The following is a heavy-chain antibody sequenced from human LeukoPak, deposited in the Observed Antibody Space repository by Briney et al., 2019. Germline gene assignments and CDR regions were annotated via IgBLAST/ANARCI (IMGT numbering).Heavy chain of an antibody. CDR2: IYYSGST. Sequence: SETLSLTCTVSGGSISSYYWSWIRQPPGKELEWIGYIYYSGSTNYNPSLKSRVTISVDTSKNQFSLKLSSVTAADTAVYYCAKEAYYDSSGWEPKKKNNWFDPWGQGTLVTVSS. D-gene: IGHD3-22*01. V-gene: IGHV4-59*01. J-gene: IGHJ5*02. CDR1: GGSISSYY. CDR3: AKEAYYDSSGWEPKKKNNWFDP.